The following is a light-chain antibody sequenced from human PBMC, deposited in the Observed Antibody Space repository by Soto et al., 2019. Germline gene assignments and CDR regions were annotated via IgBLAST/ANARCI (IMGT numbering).Light chain of an antibody. Sequence: IQLTQSPSSLSASVGDRVTINCRASQGISSYLAWYQQKPGKAPKLLIYAASTLQSGVPSRFSGSGSGTDFTLTISSLQPEDFATYYCQQLNSYPWTFGQGTKVDIK. J-gene: IGKJ1*01. CDR2: AAS. CDR3: QQLNSYPWT. CDR1: QGISSY. V-gene: IGKV1-9*01.